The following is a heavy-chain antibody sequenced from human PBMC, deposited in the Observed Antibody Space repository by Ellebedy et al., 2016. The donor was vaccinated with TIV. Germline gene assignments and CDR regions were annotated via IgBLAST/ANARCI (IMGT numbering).Heavy chain of an antibody. D-gene: IGHD1-1*01. CDR3: ARDQATYY. CDR1: GFTFSSYW. V-gene: IGHV3-7*01. J-gene: IGHJ4*02. Sequence: GESLKISXAASGFTFSSYWMSWVRQAPGKGLEWVANIKEDGSEKYYVDSVKGRFTISRDNARNSLYLQMNSLRAEDTAVYYCARDQATYYWGQGTLVTVSS. CDR2: IKEDGSEK.